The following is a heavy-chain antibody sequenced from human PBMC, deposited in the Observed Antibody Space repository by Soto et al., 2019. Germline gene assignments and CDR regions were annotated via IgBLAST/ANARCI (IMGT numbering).Heavy chain of an antibody. CDR2: IYRTGST. D-gene: IGHD1-7*01. J-gene: IGHJ4*02. Sequence: SETLSLTCAVSGGSFTSNNWWTWVRQPPGQGLEWIGEIYRTGSTNYNPSLKSRVTISLDKSENQFSLKVTSLTAADTAVYYCASRDPGTSVDYWGQGTLLTVSS. CDR3: ASRDPGTSVDY. CDR1: GGSFTSNNW. V-gene: IGHV4-4*02.